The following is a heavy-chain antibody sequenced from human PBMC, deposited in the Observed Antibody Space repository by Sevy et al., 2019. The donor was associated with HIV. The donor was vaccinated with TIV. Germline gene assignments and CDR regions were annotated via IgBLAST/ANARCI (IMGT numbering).Heavy chain of an antibody. V-gene: IGHV3-13*01. J-gene: IGHJ4*02. CDR1: GFTFSSCD. Sequence: GGSLRLSCAASGFTFSSCDMHWVRQATGKGLEWVSAIGTAGDTYYPGSVKGRFTISRENAKNSLYLQMNSLRVGDTAVYYCARAYGSGWYDYWGQGTLVTVSS. CDR3: ARAYGSGWYDY. CDR2: IGTAGDT. D-gene: IGHD6-19*01.